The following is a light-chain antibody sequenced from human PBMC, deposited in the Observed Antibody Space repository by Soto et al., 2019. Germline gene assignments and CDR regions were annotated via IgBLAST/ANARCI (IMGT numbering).Light chain of an antibody. Sequence: IQLSQSPSSLSASVGDRVTISCRASQDSTKYLAWYQQKPGKAPNLLIYAASSLQSGVPSRFSGSGSGTDFTLTISSLQPEDSATYYCQQSYSALVAFGQGTKVDIK. CDR2: AAS. CDR1: QDSTKY. CDR3: QQSYSALVA. J-gene: IGKJ1*01. V-gene: IGKV1-39*01.